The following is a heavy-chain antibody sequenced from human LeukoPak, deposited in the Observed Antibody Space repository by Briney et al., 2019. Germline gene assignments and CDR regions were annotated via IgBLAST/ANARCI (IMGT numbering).Heavy chain of an antibody. J-gene: IGHJ3*02. Sequence: QTLSLTCAISGDTLCSNCVAWNWNTPAPGLDFKCLGRTYYRSRWYNDYAVSVKSRITSHRDTSKNQFSLQLNSVTPGDTAVYYCASLHSGGYDSFDIWGQGTLVTVSS. CDR2: TYYRSRWYN. CDR3: ASLHSGGYDSFDI. CDR1: GDTLCSNCVA. D-gene: IGHD1-26*01. V-gene: IGHV6-1*01.